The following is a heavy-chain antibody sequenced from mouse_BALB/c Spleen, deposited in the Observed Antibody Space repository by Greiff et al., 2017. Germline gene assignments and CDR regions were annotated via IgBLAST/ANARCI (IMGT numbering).Heavy chain of an antibody. CDR2: IYPGNSDT. V-gene: IGHV1-5*01. J-gene: IGHJ2*01. D-gene: IGHD2-4*01. CDR1: GYTFTSYW. CDR3: TRSVITTDFDY. Sequence: VQLQQSGTVLARPGASVKMSCKASGYTFTSYWMHWVKQRPGQGLEWIGAIYPGNSDTSYNQKFKGKAKLTAVTSTSTAYMELSSLTNEDSAVYYCTRSVITTDFDYWGQGTTLTVSS.